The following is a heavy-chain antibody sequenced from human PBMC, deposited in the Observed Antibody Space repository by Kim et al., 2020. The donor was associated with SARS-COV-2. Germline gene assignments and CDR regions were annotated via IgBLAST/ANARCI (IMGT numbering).Heavy chain of an antibody. D-gene: IGHD4-17*01. Sequence: SETLSLTCTVSGGSISSSSYYWGWIRQPPGKGLEWIGSIYYSGSTYYNPSLKSRVTISVDTSKNQFSLKLSSVTAADTAVYYCARIHDYLFQIDYWGQGTLVTVSS. CDR2: IYYSGST. CDR1: GGSISSSSYY. J-gene: IGHJ4*02. CDR3: ARIHDYLFQIDY. V-gene: IGHV4-39*01.